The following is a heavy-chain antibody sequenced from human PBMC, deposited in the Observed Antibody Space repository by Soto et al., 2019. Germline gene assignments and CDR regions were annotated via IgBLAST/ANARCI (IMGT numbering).Heavy chain of an antibody. J-gene: IGHJ6*02. CDR2: ISYDGSNK. CDR1: GFTFSSYA. Sequence: QVQLVESGGGVVQPGRSLRLSCAASGFTFSSYAMHWVRQAPGKGLEWVAVISYDGSNKYYADSVKGRFTISRDNSKNXLYLQRNSLRAEDTAVYYCARDGPSLAGYYYGMDVWGQGTTVTVSS. CDR3: ARDGPSLAGYYYGMDV. V-gene: IGHV3-30-3*01.